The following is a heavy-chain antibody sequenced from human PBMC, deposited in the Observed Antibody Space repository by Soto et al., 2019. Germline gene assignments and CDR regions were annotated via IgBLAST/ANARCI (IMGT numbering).Heavy chain of an antibody. CDR2: IRSKAYSGST. CDR3: TRGDFWSGYFAEPYYYGMDV. CDR1: GFTIGDYA. J-gene: IGHJ6*02. V-gene: IGHV3-49*04. Sequence: SLSLSCTASGFTIGDYAMSWVRQAPGKGLEWVGFIRSKAYSGSTEYAASVKARFTISRDDSKSIAYMQMNTLKTEDTAVYYRTRGDFWSGYFAEPYYYGMDVWGQGTTVTVSS. D-gene: IGHD3-3*01.